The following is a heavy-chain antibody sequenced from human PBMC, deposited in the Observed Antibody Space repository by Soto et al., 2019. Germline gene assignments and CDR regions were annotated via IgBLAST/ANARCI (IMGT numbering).Heavy chain of an antibody. Sequence: EVQLVESGGGLVKSGGSLRLSCAASGFTFNNAWMSWVRQAPGKGLEWVGRIKSTVDGGTTDYAAPVKGRFTISRDDSRNTLDLQMNSLRAEDTAVYYCAKGFIRDCGGDCTVDTWGQGTLVTVSS. V-gene: IGHV3-15*01. D-gene: IGHD2-21*02. CDR2: IKSTVDGGTT. CDR1: GFTFNNAW. CDR3: AKGFIRDCGGDCTVDT. J-gene: IGHJ5*02.